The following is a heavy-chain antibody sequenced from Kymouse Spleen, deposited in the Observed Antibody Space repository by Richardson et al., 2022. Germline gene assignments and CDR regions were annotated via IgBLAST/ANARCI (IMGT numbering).Heavy chain of an antibody. D-gene: IGHD3-3*01. Sequence: EVQLVESGGGLVKPGGSLRLSCAASGFTFSSYSMNWVRQAPGKGLEWVSSISSSSSYIYYADSVKGRFTISRDNAKNSLYLQMNSLRAEDTAVYYCARDYDFWSGSQYYYYYYGMDVWGQGTTVTVSS. CDR3: ARDYDFWSGSQYYYYYYGMDV. V-gene: IGHV3-21*03. CDR2: ISSSSSYI. J-gene: IGHJ6*02. CDR1: GFTFSSYS.